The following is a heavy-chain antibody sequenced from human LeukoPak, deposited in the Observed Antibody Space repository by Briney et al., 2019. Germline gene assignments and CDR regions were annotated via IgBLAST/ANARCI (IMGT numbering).Heavy chain of an antibody. CDR1: GGSISSSSYY. Sequence: SETLSLTGTVSGGSISSSSYYWGWIRQPPGKGLEWIGSIYYSGSTYYNPSLKSRVTISVDTSKNQFSLKLSSVTAADTAVYYCARGIRSSSWYRPVDYWGQGTLVTVSS. CDR3: ARGIRSSSWYRPVDY. J-gene: IGHJ4*02. CDR2: IYYSGST. V-gene: IGHV4-39*01. D-gene: IGHD6-13*01.